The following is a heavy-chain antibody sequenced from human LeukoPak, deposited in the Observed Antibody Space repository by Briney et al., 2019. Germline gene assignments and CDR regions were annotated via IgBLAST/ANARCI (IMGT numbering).Heavy chain of an antibody. V-gene: IGHV1-69*04. CDR1: GGTLSSYA. CDR3: ARDPSGGYVPYFDY. CDR2: IIPILGIT. D-gene: IGHD3-16*01. Sequence: SVKVSCKASGGTLSSYAIIWVRQAPGQGLEWMGRIIPILGITNYAQKFQGRVTITADKSTSTAYMELSSLRSDDTAVYYCARDPSGGYVPYFDYWGQGTLVTVSS. J-gene: IGHJ4*02.